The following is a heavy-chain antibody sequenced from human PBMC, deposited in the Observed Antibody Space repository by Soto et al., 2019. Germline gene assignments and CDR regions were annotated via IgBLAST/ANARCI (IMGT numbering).Heavy chain of an antibody. V-gene: IGHV3-15*01. CDR3: TTAARITMVRGVPTNFGRY. D-gene: IGHD3-10*01. CDR2: IKSKTDGGTT. CDR1: GFTFSYAW. J-gene: IGHJ4*02. Sequence: GGSLRLSCAASGFTFSYAWMSWVRQAPGKGLEWVGRIKSKTDGGTTDYIAPVKGRFTISRDDSKDTPYLQMNSLKTEDTAVYYCTTAARITMVRGVPTNFGRYWGQGSLVTVSS.